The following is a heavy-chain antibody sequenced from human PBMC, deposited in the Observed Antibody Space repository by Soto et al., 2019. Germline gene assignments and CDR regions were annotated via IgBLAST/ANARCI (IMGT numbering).Heavy chain of an antibody. V-gene: IGHV3-21*01. CDR1: GFTFSSYS. D-gene: IGHD5-18*01. Sequence: EVQLVESGGGLVKPGGSLRLSCAASGFTFSSYSMNWVRQAPGKGLEWVSSISSSSYIYYADSVKGRFTISRDNAKNSLYLQMNSLRAEATAVYYCARDQPGYSYGYGLGYWGQGTLVTVSS. CDR3: ARDQPGYSYGYGLGY. J-gene: IGHJ4*02. CDR2: ISSSSYI.